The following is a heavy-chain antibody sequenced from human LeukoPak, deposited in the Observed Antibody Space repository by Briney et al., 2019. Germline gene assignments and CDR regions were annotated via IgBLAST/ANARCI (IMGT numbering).Heavy chain of an antibody. D-gene: IGHD6-6*01. V-gene: IGHV4-39*01. Sequence: SETLSLTCTVSGGSISSSSFYWVWLRQPPGKGRVCIGSIYYGGSTYYNSSLGRRATISVDTSKNQLPLKLSSVTAADTAVYYCARRLIKQLADYYYMDVWGKGTTVTVSS. J-gene: IGHJ6*03. CDR1: GGSISSSSFY. CDR3: ARRLIKQLADYYYMDV. CDR2: IYYGGST.